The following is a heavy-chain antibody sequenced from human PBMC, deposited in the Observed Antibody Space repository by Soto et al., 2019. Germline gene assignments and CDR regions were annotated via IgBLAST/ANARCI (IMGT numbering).Heavy chain of an antibody. J-gene: IGHJ6*02. CDR3: ARDLWGYCGTDCYPLDV. V-gene: IGHV4-59*01. CDR2: MYNTGST. CDR1: GGSISGYY. D-gene: IGHD2-21*02. Sequence: SETLSLTCTVSGGSISGYYWSWIRQPPGKGLEWIGYMYNTGSTVYNPSFKSRVTISVDTSKNQFSLKLNSVTAADTAVYCCARDLWGYCGTDCYPLDVWGQGTTVTFS.